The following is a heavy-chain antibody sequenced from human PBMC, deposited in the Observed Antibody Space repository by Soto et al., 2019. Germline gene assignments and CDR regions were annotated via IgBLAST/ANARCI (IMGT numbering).Heavy chain of an antibody. CDR2: ISSSSSTI. CDR1: GFTFSSYS. D-gene: IGHD5-18*01. J-gene: IGHJ4*02. Sequence: PGGSLRLSCAASGFTFSSYSMNWVRQAPGKGLEWVPYISSSSSTIYYADSVKGRFTISRDNAKNSLYLQMNSLRAEDTAVYYCARDSGYSYGPFDYWGQGTLVTVSS. V-gene: IGHV3-48*01. CDR3: ARDSGYSYGPFDY.